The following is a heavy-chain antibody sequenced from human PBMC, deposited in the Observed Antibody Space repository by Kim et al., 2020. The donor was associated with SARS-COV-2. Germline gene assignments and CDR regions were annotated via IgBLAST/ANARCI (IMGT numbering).Heavy chain of an antibody. CDR2: ISSSSSYT. CDR1: GFTFSDYY. CDR3: ARVSGAGAAAGTFYYYYGMDV. J-gene: IGHJ6*02. D-gene: IGHD6-13*01. Sequence: GGSLRLSCAASGFTFSDYYMSWIRQAPGKGLEWVSYISSSSSYTNYADSVKGRFTISRDNAKNSLYLQMNSLRAEDTAVYCCARVSGAGAAAGTFYYYYGMDVWGQGTTVTVSS. V-gene: IGHV3-11*05.